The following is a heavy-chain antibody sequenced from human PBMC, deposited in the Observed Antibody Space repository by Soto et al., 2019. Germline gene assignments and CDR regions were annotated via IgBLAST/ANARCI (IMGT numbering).Heavy chain of an antibody. D-gene: IGHD3-10*01. V-gene: IGHV4-59*01. CDR3: ARREFTKVRGATINWFDP. Sequence: PSETLSLTCTVSGGSISSYYWSWIRQPPGKGLEWIGYIYYSGSTNYNPSLKSRVTISVDTSKNQFSLKLSSVTAADTAVYYCARREFTKVRGATINWFDPWGQGTLVTVSS. J-gene: IGHJ5*02. CDR2: IYYSGST. CDR1: GGSISSYY.